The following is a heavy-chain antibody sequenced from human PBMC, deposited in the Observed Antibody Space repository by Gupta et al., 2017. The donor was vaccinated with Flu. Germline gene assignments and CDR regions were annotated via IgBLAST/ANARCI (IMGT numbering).Heavy chain of an antibody. D-gene: IGHD5-12*01. J-gene: IGHJ6*02. CDR3: ARDIVATIMREYYYGMDV. CDR1: GFTFSDYY. Sequence: QVQLVESGGGLVKPGGSLRLSCAASGFTFSDYYMSWNRQAPVKGLECVSCISSSCITIYYSDSVTCRFTISRDNAKNSLYLQMNSLRAEDTAVYYCARDIVATIMREYYYGMDVWGQGTTVTVSS. CDR2: ISSSCITI. V-gene: IGHV3-11*01.